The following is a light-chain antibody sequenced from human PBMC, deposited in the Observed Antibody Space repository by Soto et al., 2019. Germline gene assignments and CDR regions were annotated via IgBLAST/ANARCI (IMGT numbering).Light chain of an antibody. CDR2: DTS. Sequence: DIVVTQSPATLSASPGERVTLSCRASQFVSSRLAWYQQRPGQVPRLLIYDTSTRAPGISARFSGSGSGTEFTLTISRLQSEDFGVYYCQGDIPWPPGMFGPGTTVDIK. V-gene: IGKV3-15*01. CDR1: QFVSSR. J-gene: IGKJ1*01. CDR3: QGDIPWPPGM.